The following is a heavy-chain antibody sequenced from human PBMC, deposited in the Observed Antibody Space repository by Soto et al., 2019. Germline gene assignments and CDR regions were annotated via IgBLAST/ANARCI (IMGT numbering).Heavy chain of an antibody. Sequence: XETLSLTCAVEGGSFSGYYWSWIRQPPGKGLEWIGEINHSGSTNYNPSLKSRVTISVDTSKNQFSLKLSSVTAADTAVYYCARGIYCSGGSCYPPRYFQHWGQGTLVTVSS. CDR2: INHSGST. CDR3: ARGIYCSGGSCYPPRYFQH. V-gene: IGHV4-34*01. J-gene: IGHJ1*01. CDR1: GGSFSGYY. D-gene: IGHD2-15*01.